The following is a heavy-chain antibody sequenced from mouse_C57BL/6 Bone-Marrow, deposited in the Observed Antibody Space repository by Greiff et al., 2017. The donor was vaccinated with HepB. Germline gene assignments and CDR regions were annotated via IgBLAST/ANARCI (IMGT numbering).Heavy chain of an antibody. CDR2: IYPGSGST. CDR3: AREYSNWDYYAMDY. Sequence: VQLQQPGAELVKPGASVKMSCKASGYTFTSYWITWVKQRPGQGLEWIGDIYPGSGSTNYNEKFKSKATLTVDTSSSTAYRQLSSLTSEDSAVYYCAREYSNWDYYAMDYWGQGTSVTVSS. D-gene: IGHD2-5*01. CDR1: GYTFTSYW. J-gene: IGHJ4*01. V-gene: IGHV1-55*01.